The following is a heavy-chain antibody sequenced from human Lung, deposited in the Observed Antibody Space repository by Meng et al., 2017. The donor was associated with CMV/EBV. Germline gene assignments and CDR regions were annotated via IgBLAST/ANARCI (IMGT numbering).Heavy chain of an antibody. Sequence: ASVXVSXKASGYIFTKYGVNWMRQAPGQGPEWMGWISAYNGDTIYAPKVQGRVTMTTDTSTSTAYMELRGLRSDDTAVYYCARDAGTIAVSGIGDYWGQGTLVTVSS. V-gene: IGHV1-18*01. CDR3: ARDAGTIAVSGIGDY. CDR1: GYIFTKYG. D-gene: IGHD6-19*01. CDR2: ISAYNGDT. J-gene: IGHJ4*02.